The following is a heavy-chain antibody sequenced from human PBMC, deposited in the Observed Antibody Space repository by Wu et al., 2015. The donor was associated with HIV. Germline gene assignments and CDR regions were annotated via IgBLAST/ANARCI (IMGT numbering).Heavy chain of an antibody. CDR2: MNPNSGNT. J-gene: IGHJ4*02. CDR1: GYTFTNYD. V-gene: IGHV1-8*01. Sequence: QVQLVQSGAEMKKPGASVKVSCRASGYTFTNYDINWVRQATGQGLEWMGWMNPNSGNTGFTQKFQGRLTMTRNTSISTAYMELSSLGSEDTAVYYCARGAVFPPLGYWGQGTLVTVSS. D-gene: IGHD2/OR15-2a*01. CDR3: ARGAVFPPLGY.